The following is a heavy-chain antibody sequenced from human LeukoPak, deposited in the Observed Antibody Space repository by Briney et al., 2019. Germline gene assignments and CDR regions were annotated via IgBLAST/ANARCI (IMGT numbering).Heavy chain of an antibody. Sequence: GGSLRLSCGASGFSFSDYGMHWVRQPPGKGLEWVALISYDGSDKIYTDSVKGRFTISRDNSESTLYLQMDSLRGDDAAVYYCAKAVGRISWSFDYWGQGALVTVSS. V-gene: IGHV3-30*18. D-gene: IGHD6-13*01. CDR1: GFSFSDYG. CDR3: AKAVGRISWSFDY. J-gene: IGHJ4*02. CDR2: ISYDGSDK.